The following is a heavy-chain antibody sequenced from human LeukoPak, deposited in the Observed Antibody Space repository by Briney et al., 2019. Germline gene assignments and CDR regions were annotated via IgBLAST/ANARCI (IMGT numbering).Heavy chain of an antibody. CDR1: GGSLSNNNYY. V-gene: IGHV4-39*01. J-gene: IGHJ4*02. CDR3: ATWRTAKTGFAY. Sequence: PSETLSLTCTVSGGSLSNNNYYWACIRQPPGKRQECIGSIYYSGSPYYNPSLKYTSPITVATSKYPFCLRLRSVSVADRDVYYWATWRTAKTGFAYWGQGTLVTVSA. CDR2: IYYSGSP. D-gene: IGHD1-1*01.